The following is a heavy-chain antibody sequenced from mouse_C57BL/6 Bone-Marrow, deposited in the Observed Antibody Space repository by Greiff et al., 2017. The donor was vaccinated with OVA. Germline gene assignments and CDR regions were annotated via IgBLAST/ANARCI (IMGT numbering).Heavy chain of an antibody. CDR2: INPGSGGT. Sequence: VQLQQSGAELVRPGTSVKVSCKASGYAFTNYLIEWVKQRPGQGLEWIGVINPGSGGTNYNEKFKGKATLTADKSSSTAYMQLSSLTSEDSAVYFCARDDYDAPFAYWGQGTLVTVSA. V-gene: IGHV1-54*01. CDR1: GYAFTNYL. D-gene: IGHD2-4*01. J-gene: IGHJ3*01. CDR3: ARDDYDAPFAY.